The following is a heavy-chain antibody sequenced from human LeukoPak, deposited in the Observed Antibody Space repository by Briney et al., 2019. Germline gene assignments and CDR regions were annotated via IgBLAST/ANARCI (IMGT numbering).Heavy chain of an antibody. J-gene: IGHJ4*02. CDR1: GGSISSSSYS. Sequence: SETLSLTCTVSGGSISSSSYSWGWIRQPPGKGLEWIGSIYYSGSTYYNPSLKSRVTISVDTSKNQFSLKLSSVTPADTAVYYCARGQGQSSSSFLDYWGQGTLVTVSS. CDR3: ARGQGQSSSSFLDY. D-gene: IGHD6-6*01. V-gene: IGHV4-39*07. CDR2: IYYSGST.